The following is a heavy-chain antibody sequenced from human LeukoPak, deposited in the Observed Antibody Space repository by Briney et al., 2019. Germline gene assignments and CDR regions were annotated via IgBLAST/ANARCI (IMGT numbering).Heavy chain of an antibody. CDR3: ARGGDLVDN. D-gene: IGHD3-16*01. J-gene: IGHJ4*02. CDR2: IRVSDGNT. V-gene: IGHV1-18*01. CDR1: GYSFTNHG. Sequence: GASVKVSCKTSGYSFTNHGISWVRQAPGQGLEWMGWIRVSDGNTDYAQKLQGRVTMTIETSTNTVYVELRSLTSDDTAVYYCARGGDLVDNWGQGTLVTVSS.